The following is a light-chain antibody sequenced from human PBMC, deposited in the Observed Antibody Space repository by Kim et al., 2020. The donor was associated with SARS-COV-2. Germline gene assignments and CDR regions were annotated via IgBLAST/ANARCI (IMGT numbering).Light chain of an antibody. J-gene: IGKJ4*01. CDR1: QTISSSF. CDR2: GAS. CDR3: QQYGSSALT. Sequence: SPGESATLSCRASQTISSSFLAWYQQTPGQAPRLLIFGASSRATGIPDRFSGSGSGTDFTLTISRLEPEDFAVYYCQQYGSSALTFGGGTKVDIK. V-gene: IGKV3-20*01.